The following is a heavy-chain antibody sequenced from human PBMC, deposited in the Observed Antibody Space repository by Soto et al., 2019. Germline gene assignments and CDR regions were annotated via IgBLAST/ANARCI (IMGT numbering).Heavy chain of an antibody. Sequence: VKVSFKASGGTFSSYAISLVRHAPGQGLEWMGGIIPIFGTANYAQKFQGRVTITADKSTSTAYMELSSLRSEDTAVYYCARVAVAGGYYYYGMDVWGQGTTVTVSS. CDR1: GGTFSSYA. J-gene: IGHJ6*02. CDR3: ARVAVAGGYYYYGMDV. D-gene: IGHD6-19*01. V-gene: IGHV1-69*06. CDR2: IIPIFGTA.